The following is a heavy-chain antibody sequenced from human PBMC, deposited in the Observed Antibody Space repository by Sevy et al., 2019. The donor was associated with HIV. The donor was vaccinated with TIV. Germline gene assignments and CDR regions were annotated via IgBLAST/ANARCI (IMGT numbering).Heavy chain of an antibody. CDR1: GFTFSSYA. Sequence: GGSLSLSCVASGFTFSSYAMHWVRQAPGKGLEYVSAISSNGGSTYYANSVKGRFTISRDNSKNTLYLQMGSLRAEDMAVYYCARASIAAAGLFDYWGQGTLVTVSS. CDR3: ARASIAAAGLFDY. V-gene: IGHV3-64*01. D-gene: IGHD6-13*01. J-gene: IGHJ4*02. CDR2: ISSNGGST.